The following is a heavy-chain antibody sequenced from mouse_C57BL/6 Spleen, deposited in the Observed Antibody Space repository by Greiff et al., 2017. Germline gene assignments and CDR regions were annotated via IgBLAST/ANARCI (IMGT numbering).Heavy chain of an antibody. CDR2: ISDGGSYT. V-gene: IGHV5-4*01. Sequence: EVKVVESGGGLVKPGGSLKLSCAASGFTFSSYAMSWVRQTPEKRLEWVATISDGGSYTYYPDNVKGRFTISRDTAKNNLYLQMSHLESEDTARDYCARDDGYYFDYWGQGTTLTVSS. J-gene: IGHJ2*01. CDR3: ARDDGYYFDY. CDR1: GFTFSSYA. D-gene: IGHD2-3*01.